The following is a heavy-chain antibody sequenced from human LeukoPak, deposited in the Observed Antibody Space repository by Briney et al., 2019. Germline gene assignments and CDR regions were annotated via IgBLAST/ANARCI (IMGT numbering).Heavy chain of an antibody. D-gene: IGHD4-17*01. CDR1: GGSFSGYY. V-gene: IGHV4-34*01. CDR3: ARGGSDYGDYVGAFDI. J-gene: IGHJ3*02. CDR2: INHSGST. Sequence: SETLSLTCAVYGGSFSGYYWSWIRQPPGKGLEWIAEINHSGSTNYNPSLKSRVKRRVTKSLDTSKNQFSLKLSSVTAADTAVYYCARGGSDYGDYVGAFDIWGQGTMVTVSS.